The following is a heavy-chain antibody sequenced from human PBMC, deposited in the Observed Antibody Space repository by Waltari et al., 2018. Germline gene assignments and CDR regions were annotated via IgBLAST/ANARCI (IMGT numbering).Heavy chain of an antibody. V-gene: IGHV3-23*01. Sequence: EVQLLESGGGLVQPGGSLRLSCAASGFAFRSYAMNWVRQAPGKGLECVAAITGMGGRTYYADSVKGRVTISRDYSKNTLYLQVNSLTAEDTAVYYCAKDRGSTGWTLDYWGQGTLVTVSS. CDR2: ITGMGGRT. J-gene: IGHJ4*02. D-gene: IGHD6-19*01. CDR1: GFAFRSYA. CDR3: AKDRGSTGWTLDY.